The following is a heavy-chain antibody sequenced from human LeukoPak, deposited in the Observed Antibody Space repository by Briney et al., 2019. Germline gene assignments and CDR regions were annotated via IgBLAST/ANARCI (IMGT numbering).Heavy chain of an antibody. CDR1: GFTFSSYA. V-gene: IGHV3-23*01. Sequence: GGSLRLSCAASGFTFSSYAMNWVRQAPGKGLEWVSAISGSGGTTYYADSVKGRFTISRDNSKNTLFLQMNGLRAEDTAVYYCAKDREGLSSGYDLEYFDYWGQGTLVTVSS. CDR2: ISGSGGTT. CDR3: AKDREGLSSGYDLEYFDY. J-gene: IGHJ4*02. D-gene: IGHD5-12*01.